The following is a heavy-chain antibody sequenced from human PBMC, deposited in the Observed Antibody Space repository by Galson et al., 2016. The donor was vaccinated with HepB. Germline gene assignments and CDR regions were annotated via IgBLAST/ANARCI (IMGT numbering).Heavy chain of an antibody. CDR1: GFTFSSYA. J-gene: IGHJ6*02. Sequence: SLRLSCAASGFTFSSYAMSWVRQAPGKGLEWVSGISDNGGSTFYADSVKGRFTISRDNSKNTVYLQMNSLRAEDTALYQCARGLVGSGMDVWGQGTTVTVSS. D-gene: IGHD3-10*01. V-gene: IGHV3-23*01. CDR3: ARGLVGSGMDV. CDR2: ISDNGGST.